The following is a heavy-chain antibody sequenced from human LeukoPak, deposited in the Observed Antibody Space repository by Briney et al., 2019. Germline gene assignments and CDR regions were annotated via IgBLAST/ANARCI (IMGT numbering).Heavy chain of an antibody. CDR2: IYYSGST. J-gene: IGHJ3*02. D-gene: IGHD4-23*01. Sequence: SETLSLTGTVSGVSISSHYWNWLRQPPGKGLEWMGYIYYSGSTNYNPSLKSRVTISVATSKNQFSLKLSSVTAADTAVYYCARETTVITPGRSDVFDIWGQGTMVTASS. CDR1: GVSISSHY. V-gene: IGHV4-59*11. CDR3: ARETTVITPGRSDVFDI.